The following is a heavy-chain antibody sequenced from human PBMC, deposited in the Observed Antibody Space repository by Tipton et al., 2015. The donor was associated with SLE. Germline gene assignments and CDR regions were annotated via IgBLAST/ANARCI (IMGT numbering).Heavy chain of an antibody. V-gene: IGHV4-34*01. J-gene: IGHJ4*02. CDR2: INHSGST. Sequence: TLSLTCAVYGGSFSGYYWSWIRQPPGKGLEWIGEINHSGSTNYNPSLKSRVTISVDTSKNQFSLKLSSVTAADTAVYYCAGVPIYRNRIAVAGTRDYWGQGTLVTVSS. CDR3: AGVPIYRNRIAVAGTRDY. D-gene: IGHD6-19*01. CDR1: GGSFSGYY.